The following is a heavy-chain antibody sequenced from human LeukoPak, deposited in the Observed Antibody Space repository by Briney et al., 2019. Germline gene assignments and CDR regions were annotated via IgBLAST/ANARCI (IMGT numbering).Heavy chain of an antibody. CDR1: GGSISSSSYY. Sequence: SETLSLTCTVSGGSISSSSYYWGWIRQPPGKGLEWIGSIYYSGSTYYNPSLKSRVTISVDTSKNQFSLKLSSVTAADTAVYYCARGGSDSSGYQCGENWFDPWGQGTLVTVSS. D-gene: IGHD3-22*01. J-gene: IGHJ5*02. V-gene: IGHV4-39*07. CDR3: ARGGSDSSGYQCGENWFDP. CDR2: IYYSGST.